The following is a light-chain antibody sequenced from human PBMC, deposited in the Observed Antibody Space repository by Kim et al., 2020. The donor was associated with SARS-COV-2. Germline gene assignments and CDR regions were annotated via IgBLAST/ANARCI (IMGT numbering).Light chain of an antibody. J-gene: IGKJ2*01. Sequence: ASVGDRVNITCRARQSISNYVNWYQQKPGKAPNLLIYAASSLQRGVPSRFSGSGSGTDFTLTIRSLQPEDFATYYCQQSYSTPYTFGQGTKLEI. CDR3: QQSYSTPYT. CDR1: QSISNY. V-gene: IGKV1-39*01. CDR2: AAS.